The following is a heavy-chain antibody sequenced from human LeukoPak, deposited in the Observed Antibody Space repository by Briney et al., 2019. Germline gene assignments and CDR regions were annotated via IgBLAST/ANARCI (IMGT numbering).Heavy chain of an antibody. Sequence: SETLSLTCTVSGGSMSPYHWSWIRQPPGKGLEWIGYIYYSGSTNYNPSLKSRVTISVDTSKNQFSLKLSSVTAADTAVYYCARIAAAGTVDYWGQGTLVTVSS. J-gene: IGHJ4*02. CDR2: IYYSGST. CDR1: GGSMSPYH. CDR3: ARIAAAGTVDY. V-gene: IGHV4-59*01. D-gene: IGHD6-13*01.